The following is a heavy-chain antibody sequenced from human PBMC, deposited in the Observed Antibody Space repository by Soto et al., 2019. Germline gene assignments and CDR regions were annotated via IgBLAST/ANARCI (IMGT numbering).Heavy chain of an antibody. J-gene: IGHJ4*02. CDR1: GYTFTSYG. CDR3: SRDLNCRGGSCYSVVFDY. Sequence: QVQLVQSGAEVKKPGASVKVSCEASGYTFTSYGISWVRQAPGQGLEWMGWISAYNGNTNYEQKLQGRVTMTTDTATSSAYMELRSVRSDDTAVYYWSRDLNCRGGSCYSVVFDYWGQGTLVTVSS. CDR2: ISAYNGNT. D-gene: IGHD2-15*01. V-gene: IGHV1-18*01.